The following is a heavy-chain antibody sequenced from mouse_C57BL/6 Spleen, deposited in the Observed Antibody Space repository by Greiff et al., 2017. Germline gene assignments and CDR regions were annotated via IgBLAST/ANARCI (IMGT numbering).Heavy chain of an antibody. CDR3: ARHEGDLLGAMDY. V-gene: IGHV2-6-1*01. D-gene: IGHD3-3*01. J-gene: IGHJ4*01. CDR1: GFSLTSYG. Sequence: VKVVESGPGLVAPSQSLSITCTVSGFSLTSYGVHWVRQPPGKGLEWLVVIWSDGSTTYNSALKSRLSISKDNSKSQVFLKMNSLQTDDTAMYYCARHEGDLLGAMDYWGQGTSVTVSS. CDR2: IWSDGST.